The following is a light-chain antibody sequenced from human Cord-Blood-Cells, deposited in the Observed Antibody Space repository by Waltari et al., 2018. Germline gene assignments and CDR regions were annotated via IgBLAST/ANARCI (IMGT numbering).Light chain of an antibody. CDR3: QQLSNWPPIT. Sequence: ENVLTQSSATLSLSPGVRATLACRASQSVSSYLAWYQQKPGQAPRLLIYDASNRGTGIPARFSGSGSGTDFTLTISSLEPEDFAVYYCQQLSNWPPITFGQGTRLEIK. CDR2: DAS. CDR1: QSVSSY. V-gene: IGKV3-11*01. J-gene: IGKJ5*01.